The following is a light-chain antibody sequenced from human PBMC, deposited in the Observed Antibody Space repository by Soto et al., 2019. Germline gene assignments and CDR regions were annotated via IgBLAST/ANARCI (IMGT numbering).Light chain of an antibody. CDR1: SSDVGGYRY. V-gene: IGLV2-14*01. Sequence: QSVLNQTVDVSGSPGGSITIFCTGTSSDVGGYRYVSWYQQHPGKVPKLIIYDVSNRPSGISDRFSGSKSTNTASLTISGLQAEDEADYYCSSYTSTSAYVVFGGGT. J-gene: IGLJ2*01. CDR3: SSYTSTSAYVV. CDR2: DVS.